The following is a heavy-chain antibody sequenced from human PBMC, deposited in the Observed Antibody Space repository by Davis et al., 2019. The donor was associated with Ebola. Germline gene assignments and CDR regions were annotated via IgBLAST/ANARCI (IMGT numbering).Heavy chain of an antibody. Sequence: PSETLSLTCTVSGGSISSGGYYWSWIRQPAGKGLEWIGRIYTSGSTNYNPSLKSRVTMSVDTSKNQFSLKLSSVTAADTAVYYCARCAPDSSGYYSIYYYYYYMDVWGKGTTVTVSS. CDR3: ARCAPDSSGYYSIYYYYYYMDV. J-gene: IGHJ6*03. D-gene: IGHD3-22*01. CDR2: IYTSGST. CDR1: GGSISSGGYY. V-gene: IGHV4-61*02.